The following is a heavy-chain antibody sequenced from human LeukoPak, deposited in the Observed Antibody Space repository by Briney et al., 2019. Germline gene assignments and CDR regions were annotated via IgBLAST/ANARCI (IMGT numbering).Heavy chain of an antibody. CDR2: IRQDGSDK. V-gene: IGHV3-7*01. D-gene: IGHD4-17*01. CDR3: ARDLWVATVTTFDY. CDR1: GFTFSNYW. Sequence: GGSLRLSCAASGFTFSNYWMTWVRQAPGKGLEWVANIRQDGSDKFYVDSVKGRFTISRDNAKNSLYLQMNSLRAEDTTVYYCARDLWVATVTTFDYWGQGTLVTVSS. J-gene: IGHJ4*02.